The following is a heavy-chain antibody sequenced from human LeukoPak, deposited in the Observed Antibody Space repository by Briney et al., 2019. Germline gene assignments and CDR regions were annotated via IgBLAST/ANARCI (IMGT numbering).Heavy chain of an antibody. D-gene: IGHD1-14*01. Sequence: SETLSLTCAASGFSFSSYYWSWIRQPPGKGLEWIGDIYYSGSTNYNPFLKSRVTISVATSKNKFSLRLSSVTAADTAVYYYASVKRYLFDPWGQGTLVTVSS. CDR3: ASVKRYLFDP. J-gene: IGHJ5*02. V-gene: IGHV4-59*01. CDR2: IYYSGST. CDR1: GFSFSSYY.